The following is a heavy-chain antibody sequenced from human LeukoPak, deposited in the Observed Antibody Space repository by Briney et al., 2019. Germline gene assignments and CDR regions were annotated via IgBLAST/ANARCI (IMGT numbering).Heavy chain of an antibody. CDR2: IKQDGSEK. V-gene: IGHV3-7*01. Sequence: PGGSLRLSCAASGFTFSSYSMNWVRQAPGKGLEWVANIKQDGSEKYYADSVKGRSTIFRDNAKNTLYLQMNSLRAEDTAVYYCVRDLGGRSGHWGQGTLVTVSS. D-gene: IGHD1-26*01. J-gene: IGHJ4*02. CDR1: GFTFSSYS. CDR3: VRDLGGRSGH.